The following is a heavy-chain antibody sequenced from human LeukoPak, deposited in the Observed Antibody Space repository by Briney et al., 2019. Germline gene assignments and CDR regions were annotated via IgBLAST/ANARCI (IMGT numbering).Heavy chain of an antibody. CDR3: ARDLYYYDA. J-gene: IGHJ5*02. V-gene: IGHV3-64*01. CDR2: ITSNGGST. CDR1: GFTFSNYP. Sequence: PGGSLRLSCAASGFTFSNYPVHWVRQAPGKRLEYVSAITSNGGSTYYANSVKGRFTISRDNSKNTLYLQMGSLTTEDTAVYYCARDLYYYDAWGQGTLVTVSS. D-gene: IGHD3-22*01.